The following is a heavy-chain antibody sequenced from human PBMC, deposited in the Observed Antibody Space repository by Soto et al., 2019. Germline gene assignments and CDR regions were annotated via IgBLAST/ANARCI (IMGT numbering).Heavy chain of an antibody. D-gene: IGHD4-17*01. CDR2: VYYSGST. CDR1: GGSISSGGYY. J-gene: IGHJ5*02. Sequence: SETLSLTCTVSGGSISSGGYYWSWIRQHPGKGLEWIGYVYYSGSTYYNPSLKSRVTISVDTSKNQFSLKLSSVTAADTAVYYCARALTTVTLFDPWGQGTLVTVSS. CDR3: ARALTTVTLFDP. V-gene: IGHV4-31*03.